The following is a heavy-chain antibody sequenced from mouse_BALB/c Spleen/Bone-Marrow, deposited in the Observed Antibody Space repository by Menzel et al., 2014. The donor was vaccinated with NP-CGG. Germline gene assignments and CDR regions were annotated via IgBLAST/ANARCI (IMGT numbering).Heavy chain of an antibody. J-gene: IGHJ1*01. CDR1: GFSLTSYG. CDR2: VGAGGST. V-gene: IGHV2-9*02. Sequence: VKVVESGPGLVAPSQSLSITCTVSGFSLTSYGVHWVRQPPGKGLEWLGIVGAGGSTNYNSALMSRLSISKDNSKSQVFLKMNSLQTDDTAMYYCARDSYYYGSSLWYFDVRGAGTTVTVSS. D-gene: IGHD1-1*01. CDR3: ARDSYYYGSSLWYFDV.